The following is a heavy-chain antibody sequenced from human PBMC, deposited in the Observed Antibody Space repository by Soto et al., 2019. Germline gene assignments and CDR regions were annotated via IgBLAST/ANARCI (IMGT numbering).Heavy chain of an antibody. J-gene: IGHJ4*02. CDR2: ISGSSSII. D-gene: IGHD5-12*01. CDR3: ARDREGDGYNFDY. V-gene: IGHV3-48*01. CDR1: GVTFISYA. Sequence: GGFLRLSCAASGVTFISYAMSWVRQAPGKGLEWLSYISGSSSIIHYADSVKGRFTISRDNAKNSLNLQMNSLRAEDTAVYYCARDREGDGYNFDYWGQGTLVTVSS.